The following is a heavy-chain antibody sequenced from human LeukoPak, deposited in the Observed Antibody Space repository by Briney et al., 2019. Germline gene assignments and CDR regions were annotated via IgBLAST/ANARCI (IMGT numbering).Heavy chain of an antibody. V-gene: IGHV3-30*02. Sequence: GGSLRLSCAASGFTFSSYGMHWVRQAPGKGLEWVAFIRYDGSNKYYADSVKGRFTISRDNSKNTLYLQMNSLRAEDTAVYYCARDRGGVNRAQLFGYFDYWGQGTLVTVSS. CDR1: GFTFSSYG. D-gene: IGHD3-10*01. CDR3: ARDRGGVNRAQLFGYFDY. J-gene: IGHJ4*02. CDR2: IRYDGSNK.